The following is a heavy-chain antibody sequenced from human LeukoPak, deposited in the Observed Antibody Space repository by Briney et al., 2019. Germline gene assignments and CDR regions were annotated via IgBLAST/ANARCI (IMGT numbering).Heavy chain of an antibody. D-gene: IGHD6-13*01. J-gene: IGHJ6*03. CDR3: ARLLLGSTWYVTSEDYYMDV. CDR1: GYSFTSYW. Sequence: GESLKISCKGSGYSFTSYWIGWVRQMPGKGLEWMGIIYPGDSDTKYSPSFQGQVTISADKSISTAYLQWSSLKASDTAVYYCARLLLGSTWYVTSEDYYMDVWGKGTTVTVSS. CDR2: IYPGDSDT. V-gene: IGHV5-51*01.